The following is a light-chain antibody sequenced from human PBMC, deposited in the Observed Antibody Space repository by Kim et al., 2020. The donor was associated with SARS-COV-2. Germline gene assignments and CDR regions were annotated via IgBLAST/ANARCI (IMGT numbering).Light chain of an antibody. V-gene: IGKV3D-15*01. CDR2: GAS. J-gene: IGKJ2*01. CDR1: QNIGRN. Sequence: SVSPGERANLSCRASQNIGRNLAWYQQKPGQVPRLLIYGASTRATGIPARFSGSGSETEFTLTISSLQSEDFAVYYCQQYNALYTFGQGTKVDIK. CDR3: QQYNALYT.